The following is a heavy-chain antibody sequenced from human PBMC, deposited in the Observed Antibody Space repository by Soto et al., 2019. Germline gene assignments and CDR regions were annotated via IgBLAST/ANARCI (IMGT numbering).Heavy chain of an antibody. Sequence: GGSLRLSCAASGFTFSNYAMNWVRQAPGKGLEWVSAISGSGGSTYYADSVKGRFTISRDNSKNTLYLQMNSLRAEDTAVYYCAKDESDRRAFDIWGQGTMVTVSS. CDR3: AKDESDRRAFDI. V-gene: IGHV3-23*01. D-gene: IGHD3-22*01. J-gene: IGHJ3*02. CDR2: ISGSGGST. CDR1: GFTFSNYA.